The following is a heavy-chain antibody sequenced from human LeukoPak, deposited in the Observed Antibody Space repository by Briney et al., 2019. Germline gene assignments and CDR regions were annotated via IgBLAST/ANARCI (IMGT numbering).Heavy chain of an antibody. Sequence: SETLSLTCTVSGGSINSGDNYWNWIRQPPGKGLEWIGFIYYRGTTYYNPSLKSRVSISIDTSRNQFSLKLNSVTAADTTVYYCARIEGNSGYGWSHFDYWGQGRLVTVSS. CDR2: IYYRGTT. CDR3: ARIEGNSGYGWSHFDY. J-gene: IGHJ4*02. V-gene: IGHV4-30-4*01. CDR1: GGSINSGDNY. D-gene: IGHD3-10*01.